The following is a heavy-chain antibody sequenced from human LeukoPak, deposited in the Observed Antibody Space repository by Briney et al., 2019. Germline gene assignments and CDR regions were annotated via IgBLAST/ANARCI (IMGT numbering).Heavy chain of an antibody. CDR3: AREWRGSLGELSLSFDY. CDR1: GGTFSSYA. CDR2: IIPIFGIA. Sequence: GASVKVSCKASGGTFSSYAISWVRQAPGQGLEWMGRIIPIFGIANYAQEFQGRVTITADKSTSTAYMELSSLRSEDTAVYYCAREWRGSLGELSLSFDYWGQGTLVTVSS. V-gene: IGHV1-69*04. J-gene: IGHJ4*02. D-gene: IGHD3-16*02.